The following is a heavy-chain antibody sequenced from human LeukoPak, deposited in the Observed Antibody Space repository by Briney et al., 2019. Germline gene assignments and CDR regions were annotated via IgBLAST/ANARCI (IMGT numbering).Heavy chain of an antibody. J-gene: IGHJ4*02. CDR2: IRSKAYGGTT. CDR1: GFTFGDYA. Sequence: GGSLRLSCTASGFTFGDYAMSWVRQAPGKGLEWVGFIRSKAYGGTTEYAASVKGRFTISRDDSKSIAYLQMNSLKTEDTAVYYCTRLGIAAAGTYYFDYWGQGTLATVSS. CDR3: TRLGIAAAGTYYFDY. V-gene: IGHV3-49*04. D-gene: IGHD6-13*01.